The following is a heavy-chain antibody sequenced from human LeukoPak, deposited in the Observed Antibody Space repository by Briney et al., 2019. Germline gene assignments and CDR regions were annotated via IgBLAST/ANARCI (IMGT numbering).Heavy chain of an antibody. V-gene: IGHV3-53*01. D-gene: IGHD1-14*01. J-gene: IGHJ4*02. CDR1: GFTVSSNY. CDR2: IYSGGST. Sequence: TGGSLRLSCAASGFTVSSNYMSWVRQAPGEGLEWVSVIYSGGSTYYADSVKGRSTISRDNSKNTLYLQMNSLRAEDTAVYYCARLPRSGAHDYWGQGTLVTVSS. CDR3: ARLPRSGAHDY.